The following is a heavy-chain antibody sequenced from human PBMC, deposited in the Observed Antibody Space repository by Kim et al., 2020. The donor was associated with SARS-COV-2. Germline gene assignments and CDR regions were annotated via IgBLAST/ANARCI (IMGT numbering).Heavy chain of an antibody. CDR2: ISYDGSNK. J-gene: IGHJ4*02. Sequence: GGSLRLSCAASGFTFSSYGMHWVRQAPGKGLEWVAVISYDGSNKYYADSVKGRFTISRDNSKNTLYLQMNSLRAEDTAVYYCAKDWTGYSSSWYNYWGQGTLVTVSS. D-gene: IGHD6-13*01. V-gene: IGHV3-30*18. CDR3: AKDWTGYSSSWYNY. CDR1: GFTFSSYG.